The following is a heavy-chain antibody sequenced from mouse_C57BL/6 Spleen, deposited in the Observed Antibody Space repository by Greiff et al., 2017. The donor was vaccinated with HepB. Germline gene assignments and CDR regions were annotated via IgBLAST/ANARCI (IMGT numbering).Heavy chain of an antibody. CDR3: ARYRLDGFYGYFDV. V-gene: IGHV1-18*01. CDR2: INPNNGGT. D-gene: IGHD2-3*01. Sequence: VQLQQSGPELVKPGASVKIPCKASGYTFTDYNMDWVKQSHGKSLEWIGDINPNNGGTIYNQKFKGKATLTVDKSSSTAYMELRSLTSEDTAVYYCARYRLDGFYGYFDVWGTGTTVTVSS. J-gene: IGHJ1*03. CDR1: GYTFTDYN.